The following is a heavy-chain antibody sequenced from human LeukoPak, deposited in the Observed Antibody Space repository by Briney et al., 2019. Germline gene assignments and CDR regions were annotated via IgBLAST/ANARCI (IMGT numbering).Heavy chain of an antibody. Sequence: SETLSLTCTVSGGSISSYYWSWIRQPPGKGLEWIGYIYYSGSTNYNPSLKSRVTISVDTSKNQFSLKLSSVTAADTAVYYCARAGWGSGSYYINWGQGTLVTVSS. CDR3: ARAGWGSGSYYIN. CDR2: IYYSGST. D-gene: IGHD3-10*01. CDR1: GGSISSYY. J-gene: IGHJ4*02. V-gene: IGHV4-59*12.